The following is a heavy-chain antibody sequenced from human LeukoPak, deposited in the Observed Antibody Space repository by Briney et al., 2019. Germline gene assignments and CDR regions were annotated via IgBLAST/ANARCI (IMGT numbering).Heavy chain of an antibody. CDR2: ISYDGSNK. V-gene: IGHV3-30*18. Sequence: PGGSLRLSCAASGFTFSSYGMHWVRQALGKGLEWVAVISYDGSNKYYADSVKGRFTISRDNSKNTLYLQMNSLRAEDTAVYYCAKDQGGSYDYWGQGTLVTVSS. J-gene: IGHJ4*02. CDR1: GFTFSSYG. CDR3: AKDQGGSYDY. D-gene: IGHD1-26*01.